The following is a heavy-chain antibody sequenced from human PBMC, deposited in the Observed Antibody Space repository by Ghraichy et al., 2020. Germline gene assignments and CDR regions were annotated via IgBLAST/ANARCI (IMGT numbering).Heavy chain of an antibody. Sequence: SETLSLTCTVSGGSISSYYWSWIRQPTGKGLEWIGRIYTSGSTNYNPSLKSRVTMSVDTSKNQFSLKLSSVTAADTAVYYCARDTFMTTRGRWFDPWGQGTLVTVSS. D-gene: IGHD4-11*01. CDR3: ARDTFMTTRGRWFDP. V-gene: IGHV4-4*07. CDR2: IYTSGST. CDR1: GGSISSYY. J-gene: IGHJ5*02.